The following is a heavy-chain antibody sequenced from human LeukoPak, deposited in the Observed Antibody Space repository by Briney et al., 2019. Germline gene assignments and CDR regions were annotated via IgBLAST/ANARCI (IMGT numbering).Heavy chain of an antibody. CDR1: GFTFDDYA. CDR2: ISWNSGSI. D-gene: IGHD4-17*01. V-gene: IGHV3-9*01. CDR3: AKDTRKRTVTSGWYSDL. J-gene: IGHJ2*01. Sequence: GRSLRRSCAASGFTFDDYAMHWVRQAPGKGLEWVSGISWNSGSIGYADSVKGRFTISRDNAKNSLYLQMNSLRAEDTALYYCAKDTRKRTVTSGWYSDLWGRGTLVTVSS.